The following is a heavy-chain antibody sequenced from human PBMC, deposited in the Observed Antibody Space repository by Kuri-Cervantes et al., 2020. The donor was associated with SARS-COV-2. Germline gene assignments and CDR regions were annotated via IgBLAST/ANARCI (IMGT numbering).Heavy chain of an antibody. CDR1: GYSISSGYY. J-gene: IGHJ3*02. V-gene: IGHV4-38-2*01. D-gene: IGHD3-16*01. Sequence: GSLRLSCAVSGYSISSGYYWGWIRQPPGKGLEWIGSIYHSGSTYYNPSLKSRVTISVDTSKNQFSLKLSSVTAADTAVYYCARHVFTPNLVWGDAFDIWSQGTMVTVSS. CDR2: IYHSGST. CDR3: ARHVFTPNLVWGDAFDI.